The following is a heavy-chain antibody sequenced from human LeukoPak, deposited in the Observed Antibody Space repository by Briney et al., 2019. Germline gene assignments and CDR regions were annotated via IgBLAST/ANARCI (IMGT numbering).Heavy chain of an antibody. CDR1: GGSFSGYY. J-gene: IGHJ4*02. CDR2: INHSGST. D-gene: IGHD5-18*01. CDR3: AREAAMGTN. Sequence: SETLSLTCTVYGGSFSGYYWSWIRQPPGKGLEWIGEINHSGSTNYNPSLKSRVTISLDTSKNQFSLKLSSVTAADTAVYYCAREAAMGTNWGQGTLVTVSS. V-gene: IGHV4-34*01.